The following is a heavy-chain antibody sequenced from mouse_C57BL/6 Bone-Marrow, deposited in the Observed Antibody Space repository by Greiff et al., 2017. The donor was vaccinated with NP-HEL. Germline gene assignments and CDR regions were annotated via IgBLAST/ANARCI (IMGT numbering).Heavy chain of an antibody. Sequence: EVKLMESGPGLVKPSQSLSLTCSVTGYSITSGYYWNWIRQFPGNKLEWMGYISYDGSNNYNPSLKNRISITRDTSKNQFFLKLNSVTTEDTATYYCAQEEGDYSNSAWFAYWGKGTLVTVSA. CDR2: ISYDGSN. CDR3: AQEEGDYSNSAWFAY. D-gene: IGHD2-5*01. CDR1: GYSITSGYY. V-gene: IGHV3-6*01. J-gene: IGHJ3*01.